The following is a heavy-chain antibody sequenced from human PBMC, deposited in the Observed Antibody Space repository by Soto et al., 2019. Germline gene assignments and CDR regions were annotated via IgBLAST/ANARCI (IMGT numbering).Heavy chain of an antibody. Sequence: QVLLVQSGAEVKMPGASVKVSCKASEYTFINSYIHWVRQAPGQGLEWIGIINPSGGSTTYAQKFQGRVTMNGDTSTSTVYMELSTLRSEDTAVYYCARSAEWCGEPIPDYWGQGTLVTVSS. CDR1: EYTFINSY. D-gene: IGHD3-10*01. V-gene: IGHV1-46*03. J-gene: IGHJ4*02. CDR2: INPSGGST. CDR3: ARSAEWCGEPIPDY.